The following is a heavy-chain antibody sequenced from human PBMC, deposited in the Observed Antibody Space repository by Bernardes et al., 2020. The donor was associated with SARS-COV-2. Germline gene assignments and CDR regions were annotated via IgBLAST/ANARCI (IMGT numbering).Heavy chain of an antibody. CDR3: VGWTSVGTH. J-gene: IGHJ4*02. CDR2: IQPEGSNK. D-gene: IGHD4-17*01. CDR1: GLTFNSAW. Sequence: GGSLRLSCAASGLTFNSAWMSWIRQPPGKGLEWVAHIQPEGSNKYYVDSTKGRFTISRDNTKNSLYLQMNSLRAEDTAVYYCVGWTSVGTHWGQGTLVTVSS. V-gene: IGHV3-7*02.